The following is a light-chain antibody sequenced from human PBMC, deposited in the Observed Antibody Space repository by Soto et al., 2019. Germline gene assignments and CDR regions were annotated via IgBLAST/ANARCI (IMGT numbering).Light chain of an antibody. CDR1: NSDVANYDY. V-gene: IGLV2-14*01. CDR3: CSHTISGAPV. CDR2: EVT. Sequence: SVLTQPASVSGSPGQSITLSCTGANSDVANYDYVSWYRQYPGLAPQVIISEVTNRPSVISDRFSGSKSANTAYLTISGLQAEDEADYYCCSHTISGAPVFGGGTKVTVL. J-gene: IGLJ2*01.